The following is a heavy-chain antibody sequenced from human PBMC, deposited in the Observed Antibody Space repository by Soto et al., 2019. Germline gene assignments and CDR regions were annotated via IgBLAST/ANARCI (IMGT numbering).Heavy chain of an antibody. V-gene: IGHV1-58*01. Sequence: QMQLVQSGPEVKKPGTSVKVSCKASGFTFTSSAVQWVRQARGQRLEWIGWIVVGSGNTNYAQKFQERVTITRDMXTXXAYMELSSLRSEDTAVYYCAAPSGGSSYYYYGMDVWGQGTTVTVSS. CDR3: AAPSGGSSYYYYGMDV. D-gene: IGHD2-15*01. CDR2: IVVGSGNT. CDR1: GFTFTSSA. J-gene: IGHJ6*02.